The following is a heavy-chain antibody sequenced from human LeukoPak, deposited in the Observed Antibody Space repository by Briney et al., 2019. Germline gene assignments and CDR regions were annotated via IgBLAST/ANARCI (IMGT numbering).Heavy chain of an antibody. CDR2: INPSGGSS. D-gene: IGHD2-21*01. CDR1: GYTFTSYY. V-gene: IGHV1-46*01. Sequence: GASVKVSCKASGYTFTSYYIHWVRQAPGQGLEWMGIINPSGGSSSNAQNFQGRVTMTRDTSTSTVYMELSSLRSEDTAVYYCARAYSRPFTVLSYSFDYWGQGTLVTVYS. CDR3: ARAYSRPFTVLSYSFDY. J-gene: IGHJ4*02.